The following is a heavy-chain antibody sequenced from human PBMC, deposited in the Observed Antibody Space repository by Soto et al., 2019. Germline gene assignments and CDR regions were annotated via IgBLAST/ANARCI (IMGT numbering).Heavy chain of an antibody. CDR3: ARDGIAAAGTPLFDY. CDR2: ISYDGSNK. V-gene: IGHV3-30-3*01. J-gene: IGHJ4*02. CDR1: GFTFSSYA. Sequence: GGSLRLSCAASGFTFSSYAMHWVRQAPGKGLEWVAVISYDGSNKYYADSVKGRFTISRDNSKNTLYLQMNSLRAEDTAVYYCARDGIAAAGTPLFDYWGQGTLVTVSS. D-gene: IGHD6-13*01.